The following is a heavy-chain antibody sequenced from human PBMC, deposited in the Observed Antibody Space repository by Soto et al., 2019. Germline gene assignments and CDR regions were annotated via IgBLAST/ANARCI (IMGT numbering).Heavy chain of an antibody. CDR2: SYYIGST. CDR3: ARSSDYDILTGYNDAFDI. V-gene: IGHV4-39*01. D-gene: IGHD3-9*01. CDR1: GGSISSSSYY. J-gene: IGHJ3*02. Sequence: QLQLQESGPGLVKPSETLSLTCTVSGGSISSSSYYWGWIRQPAGKGLEWIGSSYYIGSTYYNPSLNSRVPITEDTSKNQFSLKLSSVTAADTAVYYCARSSDYDILTGYNDAFDIWGQGTMVTVSS.